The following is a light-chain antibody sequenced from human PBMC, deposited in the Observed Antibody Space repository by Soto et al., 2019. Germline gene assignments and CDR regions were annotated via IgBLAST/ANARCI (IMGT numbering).Light chain of an antibody. CDR1: KLGDKY. V-gene: IGLV3-1*01. CDR2: QDD. Sequence: SYELTQPPSVSVSPGQTASITCSGDKLGDKYVCWYQQKPGQSPVLVIYQDDLRPSGIPERFSGSNSGNTATLTIRGTQTMDEADYYCQAWDSSTVVFGGGTKVTVL. CDR3: QAWDSSTVV. J-gene: IGLJ3*02.